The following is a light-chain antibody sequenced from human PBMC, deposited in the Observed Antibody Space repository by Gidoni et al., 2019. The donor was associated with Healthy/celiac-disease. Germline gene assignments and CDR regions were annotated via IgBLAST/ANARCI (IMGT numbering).Light chain of an antibody. CDR1: QDISNY. CDR3: QQYDNLLPYT. Sequence: DIQMTQSPSSLSASVGDRVTITCQASQDISNYLNWYQQKPGKAPKLLIYDASNLETGGPSRFSGSGSGTDFTFPISRLQPEDIATYYCQQYDNLLPYTFGQGTKLEIK. V-gene: IGKV1-33*01. CDR2: DAS. J-gene: IGKJ2*01.